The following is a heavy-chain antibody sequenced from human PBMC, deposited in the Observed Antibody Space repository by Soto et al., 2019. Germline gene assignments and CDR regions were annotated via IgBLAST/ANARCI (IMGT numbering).Heavy chain of an antibody. Sequence: EVQLVESGGGLVQPGGSLRLSCAASGFTFSSYSMNWVRQAPGKGLEWVSYISSSSSTIYYADSVKGRFTISRDNAKNSLYLQMNSLRAEDTAVYYCAREIEYDFWSGPYYYYYYMDVWGKGTTVTVSS. CDR3: AREIEYDFWSGPYYYYYYMDV. D-gene: IGHD3-3*01. J-gene: IGHJ6*03. CDR1: GFTFSSYS. V-gene: IGHV3-48*01. CDR2: ISSSSSTI.